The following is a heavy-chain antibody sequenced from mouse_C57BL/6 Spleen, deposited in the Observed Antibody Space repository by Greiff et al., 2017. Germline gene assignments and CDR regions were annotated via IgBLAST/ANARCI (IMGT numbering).Heavy chain of an antibody. V-gene: IGHV5-17*01. Sequence: EVQRVESGRGLVKPGGSLKLSCAASGFTFRDYGMHLVRPAPEKGLEWVAYISSGSSTIYYADTVKGRFTISRDNAKNTLFLQMTSLRSEDTAMYYCARPLTTPQEGFAYWGQGTLATVSA. CDR2: ISSGSSTI. CDR3: ARPLTTPQEGFAY. J-gene: IGHJ3*01. CDR1: GFTFRDYG. D-gene: IGHD1-1*01.